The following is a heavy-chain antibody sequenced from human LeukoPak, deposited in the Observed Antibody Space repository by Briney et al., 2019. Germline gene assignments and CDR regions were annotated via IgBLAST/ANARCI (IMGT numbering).Heavy chain of an antibody. J-gene: IGHJ4*02. CDR3: ARELQSGSYDSSGYSRFDD. CDR2: INHSGST. Sequence: SETLSLTCAVYGGSFSGYYWSRIRQPPGKGLEWIGEINHSGSTNYNPPLKSRVTISVDTSKNQFSLKLSSVTAADTAVYYCARELQSGSYDSSGYSRFDDWGQETLVTVSS. CDR1: GGSFSGYY. D-gene: IGHD3-22*01. V-gene: IGHV4-34*01.